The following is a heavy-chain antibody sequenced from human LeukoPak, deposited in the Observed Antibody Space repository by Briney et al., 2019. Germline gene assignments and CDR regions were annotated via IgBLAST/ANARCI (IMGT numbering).Heavy chain of an antibody. J-gene: IGHJ4*02. CDR1: GYNFNDYY. D-gene: IGHD4-11*01. V-gene: IGHV1-46*02. CDR3: ARAFNSIQPLDY. Sequence: ASVKVSCKASGYNFNDYYIYWVRQAPGHGLESMGYIHPDGGSTNYAQKFQGRVTMTSDMSTNTVYMELRSLRSEDTAMYYCARAFNSIQPLDYWGQGTLVTVSS. CDR2: IHPDGGST.